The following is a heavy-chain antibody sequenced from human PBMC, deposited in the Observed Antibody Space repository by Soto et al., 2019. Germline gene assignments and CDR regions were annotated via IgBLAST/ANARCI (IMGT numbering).Heavy chain of an antibody. V-gene: IGHV1-46*01. CDR1: GYTFTSYY. CDR2: INPSGGST. CDR3: ARDTFYSSSSQIQDYYYYGMDV. Sequence: ASVKVSCKASGYTFTSYYMHWVRQAPGQGLEWMGIINPSGGSTSYAQKFQGRVTMTRDTSTSTVYMELSSLRSEDTAVYYCARDTFYSSSSQIQDYYYYGMDVWGQGTTVTV. J-gene: IGHJ6*02. D-gene: IGHD6-6*01.